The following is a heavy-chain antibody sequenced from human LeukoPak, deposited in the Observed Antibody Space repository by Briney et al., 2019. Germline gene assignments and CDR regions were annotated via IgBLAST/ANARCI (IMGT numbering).Heavy chain of an antibody. J-gene: IGHJ3*02. Sequence: ASVKVSCKASGYTFTSYGISWVRQAPGQGLEWMGWISASNGNTHYAQRLQGRVTMTTDTSTSTANMELRSLRSDDTAVYYCARERWRDAFDIWGQGTLVTVSS. CDR3: ARERWRDAFDI. CDR2: ISASNGNT. CDR1: GYTFTSYG. V-gene: IGHV1-18*01. D-gene: IGHD4-23*01.